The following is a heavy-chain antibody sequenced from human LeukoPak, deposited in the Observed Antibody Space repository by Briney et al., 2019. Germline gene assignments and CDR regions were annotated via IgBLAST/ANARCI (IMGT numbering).Heavy chain of an antibody. CDR1: GVSISSFY. Sequence: SETLSLTCTVSGVSISSFYWSWIRQPPGKGLEWIGYIYYSGSTNYNPSLKSRVTISVDTSTEQFSLKLTSVTAAATAVYYCARSLSANLVFFLWGQGTTVTVSS. CDR2: IYYSGST. CDR3: ARSLSANLVFFL. V-gene: IGHV4-59*08. D-gene: IGHD2/OR15-2a*01. J-gene: IGHJ6*02.